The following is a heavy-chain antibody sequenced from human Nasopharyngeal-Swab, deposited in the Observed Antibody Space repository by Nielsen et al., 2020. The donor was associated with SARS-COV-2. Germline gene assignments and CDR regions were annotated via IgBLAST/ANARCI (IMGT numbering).Heavy chain of an antibody. Sequence: SETLSLTCTVSGGSISSYYWSWIRQPPGKGLEWIGYIYYSGSTNYNPSLKSRVTISVDTSKNQFSLKLSSVTAADTAVYYCARTHSTRFDYWGQGTLVTVSS. CDR2: IYYSGST. J-gene: IGHJ4*02. CDR1: GGSISSYY. D-gene: IGHD6-13*01. V-gene: IGHV4-59*13. CDR3: ARTHSTRFDY.